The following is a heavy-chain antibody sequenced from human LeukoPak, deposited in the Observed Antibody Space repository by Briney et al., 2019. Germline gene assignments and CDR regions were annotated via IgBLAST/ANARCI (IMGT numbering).Heavy chain of an antibody. CDR2: VYHRGST. J-gene: IGHJ5*02. CDR3: ARDYCAGGACFGRWFDP. D-gene: IGHD2-21*02. V-gene: IGHV4-39*07. CDR1: SGSISSIDSY. Sequence: PSETLSLTCTVSSGSISSIDSYWGWIRQPPGKGLEWIGRVYHRGSTVFNPSLKSRVSLSVDTSKNEFSLRMTSVSAADTAVYYCARDYCAGGACFGRWFDPWGQGTLVTVSS.